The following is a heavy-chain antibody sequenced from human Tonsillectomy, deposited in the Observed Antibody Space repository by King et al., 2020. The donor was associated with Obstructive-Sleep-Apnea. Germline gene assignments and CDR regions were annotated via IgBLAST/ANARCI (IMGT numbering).Heavy chain of an antibody. CDR1: GITLSDYY. J-gene: IGHJ3*01. CDR3: ARRVAFDV. V-gene: IGHV3-11*01. Sequence: VKLVESGGGLVKPGGSLRLSCAGSGITLSDYYMSWIRQAPGKGLEWVAYISSSNTGSTIYYSDSLKGRFAISRDNAKNSVYLQMNSLTAEDTAVYYCARRVAFDVWGQGTTVIVSS. CDR2: ISSSNTGSTI.